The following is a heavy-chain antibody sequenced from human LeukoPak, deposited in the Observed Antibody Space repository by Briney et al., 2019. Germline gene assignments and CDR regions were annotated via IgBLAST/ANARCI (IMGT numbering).Heavy chain of an antibody. CDR2: INPNSGGT. CDR3: AREYTTYVELLY. V-gene: IGHV1-2*02. J-gene: IGHJ4*02. D-gene: IGHD1-26*01. Sequence: RASVKVSCKASGYTFTGYYMHWVRQAPGQGLEWMGWINPNSGGTNYAQKFQGRVTMTRDTSISTAYMELGRLRSDDTAVYYYAREYTTYVELLYWGQGTLVTVSS. CDR1: GYTFTGYY.